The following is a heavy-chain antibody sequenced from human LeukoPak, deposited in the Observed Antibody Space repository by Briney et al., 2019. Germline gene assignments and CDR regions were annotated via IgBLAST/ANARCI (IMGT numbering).Heavy chain of an antibody. J-gene: IGHJ5*02. V-gene: IGHV3-7*01. D-gene: IGHD3-22*01. CDR3: ARYSSSYGWFDP. CDR1: GFTFSNYW. CDR2: IKQDGSEK. Sequence: AGGSLRLSCAASGFTFSNYWMTWVRQAPGKGLEWVANIKQDGSEKYYVDSVKGRFTISRDNAKNSLSLQMNSLRAEDTAVYYCARYSSSYGWFDPWGQGTLVTVSS.